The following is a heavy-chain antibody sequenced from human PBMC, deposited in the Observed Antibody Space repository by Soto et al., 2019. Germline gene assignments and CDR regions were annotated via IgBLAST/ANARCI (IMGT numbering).Heavy chain of an antibody. CDR3: GRDERGPNIVATTQNCYYYYGMDV. V-gene: IGHV3-21*01. CDR1: FIIHG. J-gene: IGHJ6*02. Sequence: FIIHGRRRISKTTRKGLEWVSSISSSSSYIYYADSVKGRFTISRDNAKNSLYLQMNSLRAEDTAVYYCGRDERGPNIVATTQNCYYYYGMDVWGQGTTVTVSS. CDR2: ISSSSSYI. D-gene: IGHD2-15*01.